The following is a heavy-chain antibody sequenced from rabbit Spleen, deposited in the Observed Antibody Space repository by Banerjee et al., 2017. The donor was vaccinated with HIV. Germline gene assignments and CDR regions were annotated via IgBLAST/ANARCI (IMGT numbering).Heavy chain of an antibody. J-gene: IGHJ3*01. V-gene: IGHV1S47*01. CDR2: IDLLFGTT. CDR3: VRGASDNGYYSL. D-gene: IGHD1-1*01. Sequence: QQQLVESGGGLVQPAGSLKLSCKASGFDFSSYGVSWVRQAPGKGLEWIGYIDLLFGTTYYANWVNGRFTISSHNAQNTLYLQLHSLTAADTATYFCVRGASDNGYYSLWGQGTLVTVS. CDR1: GFDFSSYG.